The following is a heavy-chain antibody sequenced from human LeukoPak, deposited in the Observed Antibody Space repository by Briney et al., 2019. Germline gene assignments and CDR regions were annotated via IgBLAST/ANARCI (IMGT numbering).Heavy chain of an antibody. D-gene: IGHD3-10*01. J-gene: IGHJ4*02. V-gene: IGHV3-33*01. CDR2: IYYDGSNQ. Sequence: PGRSLRLSCATSGFTFRNYGMHWVRQAPGKGLEWAAIIYYDGSNQYYADSVKGRFTISRDNSKNTLYLQLNSLRAEDTAMYYCARDRGQSYFDYWGQGTLVTVSS. CDR3: ARDRGQSYFDY. CDR1: GFTFRNYG.